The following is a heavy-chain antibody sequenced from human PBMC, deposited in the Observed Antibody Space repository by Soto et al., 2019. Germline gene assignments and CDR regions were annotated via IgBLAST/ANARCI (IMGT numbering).Heavy chain of an antibody. D-gene: IGHD2-21*02. CDR3: AYRSGGDACYVED. Sequence: QITLKEPGPTLVKPTQTLTLTCTFSGFSLSTRGVAVGWFRQPPGKGLEWLALIYWDEDKWYSPSLKSRLTINVHTYKNQVVLTLTNTDPVDTATYYCAYRSGGDACYVEDWGQGTLFSVS. CDR1: GFSLSTRGVA. CDR2: IYWDEDK. V-gene: IGHV2-5*02. J-gene: IGHJ4*02.